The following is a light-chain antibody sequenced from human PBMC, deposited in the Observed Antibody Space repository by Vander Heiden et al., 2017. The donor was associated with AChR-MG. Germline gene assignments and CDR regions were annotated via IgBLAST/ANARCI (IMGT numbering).Light chain of an antibody. Sequence: SYELTQPPSVSVSPGQTDRIPCSADVLSKQSVYWYQQRPGQAPVVVILKDIERPAGISERFAGSRSGTTVTLTIRGVQPEDEAAYYCQSADITGTSYVFGAGTKVTVL. CDR1: VLSKQS. CDR2: KDI. J-gene: IGLJ1*01. CDR3: QSADITGTSYV. V-gene: IGLV3-25*03.